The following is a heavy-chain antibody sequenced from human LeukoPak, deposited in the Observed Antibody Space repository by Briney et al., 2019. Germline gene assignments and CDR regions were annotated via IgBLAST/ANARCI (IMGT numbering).Heavy chain of an antibody. J-gene: IGHJ5*02. CDR3: ASFYSSSGVSWFDP. D-gene: IGHD6-13*01. CDR1: GGSISSSTYY. Sequence: SETLSLTCTVSGGSISSSTYYWGWIRQPPGKGLEWIGSIYYSGSTHYNPSPKSRVTISVDTSKNQFSLKLSSVTAADTAVYYCASFYSSSGVSWFDPWGQGTLVTVSS. V-gene: IGHV4-39*01. CDR2: IYYSGST.